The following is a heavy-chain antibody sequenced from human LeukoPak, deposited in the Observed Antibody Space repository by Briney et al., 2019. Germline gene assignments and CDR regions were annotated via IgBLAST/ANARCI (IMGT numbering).Heavy chain of an antibody. D-gene: IGHD3-3*01. J-gene: IGHJ4*02. CDR1: GYTFSDYF. CDR2: INPNSGGT. CDR3: ATAFGVVDFDY. V-gene: IGHV1-2*02. Sequence: ASVKVSCKASGYTFSDYFMHWVRQAPGQGLEWMGWINPNSGGTNYAQKFQGRVTMTRDTSVSTAYMELSSLRSDDTAMYYCATAFGVVDFDYWGQGTLVTVSS.